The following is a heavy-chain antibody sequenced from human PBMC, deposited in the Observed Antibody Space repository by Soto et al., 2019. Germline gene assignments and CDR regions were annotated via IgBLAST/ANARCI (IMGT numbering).Heavy chain of an antibody. D-gene: IGHD3-3*01. CDR1: GYSFTSYW. CDR3: ARQKGVVITGYYYGMDV. CDR2: IDPSDSYT. Sequence: GESLKVSCKGSGYSFTSYWISWVRQMPGKGLEWMGRIDPSDSYTNYSPSFQGHVTISADKSISTAYLQWSSLKASDTAMYYCARQKGVVITGYYYGMDVWGQGTTVTVSS. J-gene: IGHJ6*02. V-gene: IGHV5-10-1*01.